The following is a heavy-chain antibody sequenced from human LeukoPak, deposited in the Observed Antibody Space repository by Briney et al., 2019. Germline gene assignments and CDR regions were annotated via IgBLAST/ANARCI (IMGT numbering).Heavy chain of an antibody. J-gene: IGHJ4*02. CDR1: GGSISSYY. D-gene: IGHD2-15*01. CDR2: VYYSGAT. CDR3: ARQKRYCAGGICQLLFDH. V-gene: IGHV4-59*08. Sequence: ASETLSLTCTVSGGSISSYYWSWIRQPPGKGLEWIGHVYYSGATDYNPSFKNRIALLLGTSKTQLSLKLTSVTAADTAVYYRARQKRYCAGGICQLLFDHWGQGTLVTVSA.